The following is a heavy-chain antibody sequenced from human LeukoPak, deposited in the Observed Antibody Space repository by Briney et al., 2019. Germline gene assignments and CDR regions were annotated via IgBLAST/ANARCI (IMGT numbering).Heavy chain of an antibody. Sequence: GGSLRLSCAASGFAFSRDWMHWVRQAPGKGPEWVSRISDDGSITTYADSVQGRFTISRDNAKSTMFLQMNSLRAEDTAVYFCARRFYQTNVYDRHFDHWGQGILVTVSS. CDR1: GFAFSRDW. J-gene: IGHJ4*02. CDR3: ARRFYQTNVYDRHFDH. CDR2: ISDDGSIT. D-gene: IGHD2-8*01. V-gene: IGHV3-74*03.